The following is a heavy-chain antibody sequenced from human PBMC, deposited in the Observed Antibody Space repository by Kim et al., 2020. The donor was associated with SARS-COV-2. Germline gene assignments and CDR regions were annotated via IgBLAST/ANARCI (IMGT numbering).Heavy chain of an antibody. CDR1: GGSISRGDYS. D-gene: IGHD3-22*01. CDR3: ARVVFGYDGSGYSLYYFDN. Sequence: SETLSLTCTVSGGSISRGDYSWGWIRQSPGKGLVWIGYINYRGSTYYNPSLKSRTTISVDTSKNQFSLKLISVTAADTAVYYCARVVFGYDGSGYSLYYFDNWGQGTVVTVSS. J-gene: IGHJ4*02. CDR2: INYRGST. V-gene: IGHV4-31*03.